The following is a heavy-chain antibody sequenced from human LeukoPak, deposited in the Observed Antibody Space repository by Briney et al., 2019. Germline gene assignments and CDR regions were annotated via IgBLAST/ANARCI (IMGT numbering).Heavy chain of an antibody. CDR2: INSDGSST. CDR3: ARDGFSVATNY. CDR1: GFTFSSYW. D-gene: IGHD5-12*01. J-gene: IGHJ4*02. V-gene: IGHV3-74*01. Sequence: GGSLRLSCAASGFTFSSYWMHWVRQAPGKGLVWVSRINSDGSSTSYANSVKGRFTISRDNAKNTLYLQMNSLRAEDTAVYYCARDGFSVATNYWGQGTLVTVSS.